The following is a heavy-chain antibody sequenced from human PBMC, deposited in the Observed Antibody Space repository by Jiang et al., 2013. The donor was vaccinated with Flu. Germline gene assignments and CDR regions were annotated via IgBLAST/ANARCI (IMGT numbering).Heavy chain of an antibody. CDR3: ARTMTTVTTVDY. V-gene: IGHV3-33*01. J-gene: IGHJ4*02. D-gene: IGHD4-17*01. Sequence: VQPGRSLRLSCAASGFTFSGYGMHWVRQAPGKGLEWVAVIWYDGSNKYYADSVKGRFTISRDNSKNTLYLQMNSLRAEDTAVYYCARTMTTVTTVDYWGQGTLVTVSS. CDR2: IWYDGSNK. CDR1: GFTFSGYG.